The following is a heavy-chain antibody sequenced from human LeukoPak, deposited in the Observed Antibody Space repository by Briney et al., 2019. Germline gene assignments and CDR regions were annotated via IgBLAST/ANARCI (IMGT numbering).Heavy chain of an antibody. J-gene: IGHJ5*02. CDR3: ARGGGRSGSYRS. CDR1: GYTFTSYG. V-gene: IGHV1-8*03. D-gene: IGHD1-26*01. CDR2: MNPNSGNT. Sequence: ASVKVSCKASGYTFTSYGINWVRQAPGQGLEWMGWMNPNSGNTGYAQKFQGRVTITRNTSISTAYMELSSLRSEDTAVYYCARGGGRSGSYRSWGKGTLVTVSS.